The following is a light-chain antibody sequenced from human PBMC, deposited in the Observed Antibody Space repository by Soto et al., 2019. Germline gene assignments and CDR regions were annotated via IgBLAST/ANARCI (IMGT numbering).Light chain of an antibody. CDR3: QQYNKWPPIT. CDR2: DAL. V-gene: IGKV3-15*01. J-gene: IGKJ5*01. CDR1: QGIGSN. Sequence: EIVMTQSPARLSVSPGERAILSCRASQGIGSNLAWYQQKPGQAPRLLIYDALTRATGIPDRFSGSGSGTEFSLTINYLQSEDYAVYYCQQYNKWPPITFGQGTRLEIK.